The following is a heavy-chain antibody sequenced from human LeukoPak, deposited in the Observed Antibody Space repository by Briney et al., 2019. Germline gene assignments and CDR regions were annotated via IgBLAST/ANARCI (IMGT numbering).Heavy chain of an antibody. Sequence: ASVKVSCKASGYTFTSYGISWVRQAPGQGLECMGWISAYNGNTNYAQKLQGRVTMTTDTSTSTAYMELRSLRSDDTAVYYCARGYYDFWSGSHYFDYWGQGTLVTVSS. V-gene: IGHV1-18*01. CDR1: GYTFTSYG. D-gene: IGHD3-3*01. CDR3: ARGYYDFWSGSHYFDY. CDR2: ISAYNGNT. J-gene: IGHJ4*02.